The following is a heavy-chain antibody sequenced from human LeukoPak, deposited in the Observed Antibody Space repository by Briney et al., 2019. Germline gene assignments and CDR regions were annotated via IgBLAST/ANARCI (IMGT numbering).Heavy chain of an antibody. CDR1: GYSFTSYW. V-gene: IGHV5-51*01. CDR2: IYPGDSDT. Sequence: GESLKISCKRSGYSFTSYWIGWVRQVPGKGLKWRVIIYPGDSDTRYSPSFQGQVTISADKSISTAYLQWSSLKASDTAMYYCARHPVSDYYGSGSYPDYWGQGTLVTVSS. D-gene: IGHD3-10*01. J-gene: IGHJ4*02. CDR3: ARHPVSDYYGSGSYPDY.